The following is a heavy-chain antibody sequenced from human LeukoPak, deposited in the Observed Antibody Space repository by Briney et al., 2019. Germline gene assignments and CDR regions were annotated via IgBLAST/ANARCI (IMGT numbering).Heavy chain of an antibody. CDR3: ARHSHDYGDY. Sequence: SETLSLTCTVSGGSISSSSYYWGWIRQPPGKGLEWIGSIYYSGSTYYNPSLKSRVTISVDTSKNQFSLKLSSVPAADTAVYYCARHSHDYGDYWGQGTMVTVSS. V-gene: IGHV4-39*01. J-gene: IGHJ3*01. CDR1: GGSISSSSYY. D-gene: IGHD4-17*01. CDR2: IYYSGST.